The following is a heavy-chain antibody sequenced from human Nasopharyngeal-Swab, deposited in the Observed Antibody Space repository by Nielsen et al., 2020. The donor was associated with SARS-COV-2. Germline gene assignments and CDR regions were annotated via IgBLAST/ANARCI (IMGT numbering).Heavy chain of an antibody. CDR2: IYHSGNT. D-gene: IGHD4-17*01. CDR1: GGSMSSNRNY. CDR3: ARHGWVAGDYSFDL. J-gene: IGHJ2*01. Sequence: SETLSLTCSVSGGSMSSNRNYWGWVRNPPGKGLEWIGSIYHSGNTYDSPSLKSRVTVSVDTSKNQFSLKLSSVTAADTAVYYCARHGWVAGDYSFDLWGRGTLVSVSS. V-gene: IGHV4-39*01.